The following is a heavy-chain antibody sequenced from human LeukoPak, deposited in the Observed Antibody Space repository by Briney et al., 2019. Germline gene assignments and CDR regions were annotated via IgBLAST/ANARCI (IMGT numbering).Heavy chain of an antibody. D-gene: IGHD2-15*01. V-gene: IGHV3-23*01. CDR3: SKDRWGSGGSGGGDY. Sequence: GGSLRLSCAASGFTFSSYAMTWVRQAPGKGLEWVSTISKTGGSTYYADCVKGRFTISRDNSKNTLYLQMNSLRVEDTAVYYCSKDRWGSGGSGGGDYWGQGTLVTVSS. J-gene: IGHJ4*02. CDR2: ISKTGGST. CDR1: GFTFSSYA.